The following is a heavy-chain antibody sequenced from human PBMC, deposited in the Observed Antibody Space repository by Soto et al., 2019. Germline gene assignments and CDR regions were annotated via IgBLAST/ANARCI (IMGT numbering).Heavy chain of an antibody. CDR2: IYYSGST. Sequence: SETLSPTCTVSGGSISSYYWSWIRQPPGKGLEWIGYIYYSGSTNYNPSPKSRVTISVDTSKNQFSLKLSSVTAADTAVYYCARVRRGYGDYYGWFDPWGQGTLVTVSS. CDR3: ARVRRGYGDYYGWFDP. CDR1: GGSISSYY. J-gene: IGHJ5*02. V-gene: IGHV4-59*01. D-gene: IGHD4-17*01.